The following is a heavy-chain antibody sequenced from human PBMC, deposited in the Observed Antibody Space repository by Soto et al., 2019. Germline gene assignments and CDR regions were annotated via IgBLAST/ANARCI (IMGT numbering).Heavy chain of an antibody. CDR3: ARAMWSWYPNLKDYYYGMDV. CDR1: GDSVSSNSAA. V-gene: IGHV6-1*01. J-gene: IGHJ6*02. CDR2: TYYRSKWYN. Sequence: PSQTLSLTCAISGDSVSSNSAAWNWIRQSPSRGLEWLGRTYYRSKWYNDYAVSVKSRITINPDTSKNQFSLQLNSVTPEDTAVYYCARAMWSWYPNLKDYYYGMDVWGQGTTVTVSS. D-gene: IGHD6-13*01.